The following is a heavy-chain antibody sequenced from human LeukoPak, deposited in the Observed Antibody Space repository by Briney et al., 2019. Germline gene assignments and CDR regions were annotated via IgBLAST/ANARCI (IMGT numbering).Heavy chain of an antibody. CDR1: GYSFTSYW. CDR3: ARRLTYDSRAYYCLDY. V-gene: IGHV5-51*01. J-gene: IGHJ4*02. D-gene: IGHD3-22*01. Sequence: GESLKISCKVSGYSFTSYWIGRVRQKPGKGLEWLGIIFPGDSDTRCSPSFQGQVTISADKSISTAYLQWSSLKASDTAMYYCARRLTYDSRAYYCLDYWGQGTLVTVSS. CDR2: IFPGDSDT.